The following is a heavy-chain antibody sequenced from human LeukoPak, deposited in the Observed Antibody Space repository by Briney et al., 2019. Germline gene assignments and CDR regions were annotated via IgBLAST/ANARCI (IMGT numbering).Heavy chain of an antibody. CDR3: AKSLAAYNYFDY. CDR2: IYSGGST. J-gene: IGHJ4*02. CDR1: GFTVSSNY. V-gene: IGHV3-66*01. D-gene: IGHD2-21*01. Sequence: GGSLRLSCAASGFTVSSNYMSWVRQAPGKGLEWVSVIYSGGSTYYADSVKGRFTISRDNSKNTLYLQMNSLRAEDTAIYYCAKSLAAYNYFDYWGQGTLVTVSS.